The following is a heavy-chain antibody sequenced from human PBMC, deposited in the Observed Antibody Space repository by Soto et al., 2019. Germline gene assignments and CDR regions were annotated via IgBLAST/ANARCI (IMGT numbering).Heavy chain of an antibody. CDR1: GFSLTTNGVG. Sequence: QITLKESGPTVVKPTQTLTLTCTFSGFSLTTNGVGVGWIRQPPGKALEWLALIYWDDDKRYSPTLKSRLAITKDISKNQVVLTLTDVDPVDAATYFCVHHVTGGSFDVWGQGSRVPSLQ. J-gene: IGHJ3*01. V-gene: IGHV2-5*02. CDR2: IYWDDDK. D-gene: IGHD4-4*01. CDR3: VHHVTGGSFDV.